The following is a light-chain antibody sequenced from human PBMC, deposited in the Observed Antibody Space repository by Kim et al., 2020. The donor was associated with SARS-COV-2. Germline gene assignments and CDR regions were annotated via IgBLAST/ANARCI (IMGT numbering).Light chain of an antibody. CDR3: AAWDDSLNAWV. CDR1: SSNIAYNT. CDR2: TNN. J-gene: IGLJ3*02. Sequence: ELTQPPSASGTPGQRVTISCSGSSSNIAYNTVSWYQQLPGTAPKLLIYTNNQRPSGVPDRFSGSKSGTSASLAISGLQSEDEADYYCAAWDDSLNAWVFGGGTQLTVL. V-gene: IGLV1-44*01.